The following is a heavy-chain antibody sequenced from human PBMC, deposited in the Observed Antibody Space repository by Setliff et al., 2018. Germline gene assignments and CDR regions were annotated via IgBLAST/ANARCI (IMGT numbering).Heavy chain of an antibody. Sequence: SETLSLTCTVSGGSISTTNYFWGWIRQPPGGGLEWIGILYYTGATYYNPSLKSRVTMSVDTSKRQFSLKLGSATAADTAVYYCARDMGQPYYFESWGLGTLVTVSS. CDR3: ARDMGQPYYFES. CDR1: GGSISTTNYF. J-gene: IGHJ4*02. V-gene: IGHV4-39*07. D-gene: IGHD1-1*01. CDR2: LYYTGAT.